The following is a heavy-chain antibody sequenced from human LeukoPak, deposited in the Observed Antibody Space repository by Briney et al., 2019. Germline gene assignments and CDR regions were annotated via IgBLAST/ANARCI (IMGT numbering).Heavy chain of an antibody. Sequence: SETLSLTCTVSGGSISSGDYYWSWIRQPPGKGLERIGYIYYSGSTYYNPSLKSRVTISVDTSKNQFSLKLSSVTAADTAVYYCARDYGVPSYYYGMDVWGQGTTVTVSS. V-gene: IGHV4-30-4*01. CDR2: IYYSGST. CDR3: ARDYGVPSYYYGMDV. CDR1: GGSISSGDYY. J-gene: IGHJ6*02. D-gene: IGHD4-17*01.